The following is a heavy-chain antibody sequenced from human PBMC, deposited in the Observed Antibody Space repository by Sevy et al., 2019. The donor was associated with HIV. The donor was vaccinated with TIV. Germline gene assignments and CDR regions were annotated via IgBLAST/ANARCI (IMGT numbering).Heavy chain of an antibody. J-gene: IGHJ3*02. CDR2: IWYDGSNK. V-gene: IGHV3-33*01. CDR1: GFTFSSYG. D-gene: IGHD3-22*01. Sequence: GGSLRLSCAASGFTFSSYGMHWVRQAPGKGLEWVAVIWYDGSNKYYADSVKGRFTISRDNSKNTLYLQMNSLRAEDTAVYYCARDRYSSGYSYAFDIWGQGTMVTVSS. CDR3: ARDRYSSGYSYAFDI.